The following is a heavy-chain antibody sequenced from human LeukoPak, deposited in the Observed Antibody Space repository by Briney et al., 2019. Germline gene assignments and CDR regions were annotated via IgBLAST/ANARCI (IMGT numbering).Heavy chain of an antibody. Sequence: GGSLRLSCAASGFTFSNYGMSWVRQAPGKGLEWVSGISNNGGSTYYADSVKGRFTISRDNSKNTLYLQMNSLRAEDTAVYYCAKDRGSWYSGEWFDPWGQGTLVTVSS. V-gene: IGHV3-23*01. CDR3: AKDRGSWYSGEWFDP. D-gene: IGHD6-13*01. CDR2: ISNNGGST. J-gene: IGHJ5*02. CDR1: GFTFSNYG.